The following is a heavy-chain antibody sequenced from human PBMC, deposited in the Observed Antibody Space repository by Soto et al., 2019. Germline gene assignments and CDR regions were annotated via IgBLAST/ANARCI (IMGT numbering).Heavy chain of an antibody. CDR1: GFTFDDYA. CDR3: AKDRGIAAAGGSYYYYYGMDV. Sequence: PGGSLRRSCAASGFTFDDYAIHWVRQAPGKGLEWVSGISWNSGSIGYADSVKGRFTISRDNAKNSLYLQMNSLRAEDTALYYCAKDRGIAAAGGSYYYYYGMDVWGQGTTVTVSS. J-gene: IGHJ6*02. D-gene: IGHD6-13*01. CDR2: ISWNSGSI. V-gene: IGHV3-9*01.